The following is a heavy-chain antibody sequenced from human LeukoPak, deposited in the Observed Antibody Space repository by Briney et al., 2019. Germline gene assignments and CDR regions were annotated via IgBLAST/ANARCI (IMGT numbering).Heavy chain of an antibody. J-gene: IGHJ4*02. CDR2: IIPIFGTA. D-gene: IGHD3-10*01. Sequence: SVKVSCKASGGTFSGYAISWVRQAPGQGLEWMGGIIPIFGTANYAQKFQGRVTITTDESTSTAYMELSSLRSEDTAVYYCARDLGYYGSGSYYNYFDYWGQGTLVTVSS. CDR1: GGTFSGYA. CDR3: ARDLGYYGSGSYYNYFDY. V-gene: IGHV1-69*05.